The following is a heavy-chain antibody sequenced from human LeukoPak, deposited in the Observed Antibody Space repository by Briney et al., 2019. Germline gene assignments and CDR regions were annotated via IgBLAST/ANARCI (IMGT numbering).Heavy chain of an antibody. CDR3: ATYSNDFWSGQHFFDF. V-gene: IGHV4-59*01. J-gene: IGHJ4*02. CDR2: ISYSRST. D-gene: IGHD3-3*01. CDR1: GASMSTFY. Sequence: SETLSLTCTVSGASMSTFYWSWIRQPPGKGLEWIGYISYSRSTNFNPSLKSRVTISVDTSKNQFSLRLNSVTAADTAVFYCATYSNDFWSGQHFFDFWGQGILVTVSS.